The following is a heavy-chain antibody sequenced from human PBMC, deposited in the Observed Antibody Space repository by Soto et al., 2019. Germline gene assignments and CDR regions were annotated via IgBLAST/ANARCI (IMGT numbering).Heavy chain of an antibody. V-gene: IGHV3-74*01. D-gene: IGHD3-9*01. CDR2: INSDGSST. Sequence: GGSLRLSCAASGFTFSSYWMHWVRQAPGKGLVWVSRINSDGSSTSYADSVKGRFTISRDNAKNTLYLQMNSLRAEDTAVYYCARTYYDILTGPPDYYGMDVWGQGTTVTVSS. J-gene: IGHJ6*02. CDR3: ARTYYDILTGPPDYYGMDV. CDR1: GFTFSSYW.